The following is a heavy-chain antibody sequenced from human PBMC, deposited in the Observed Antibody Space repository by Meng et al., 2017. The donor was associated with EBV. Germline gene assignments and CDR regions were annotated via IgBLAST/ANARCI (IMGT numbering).Heavy chain of an antibody. J-gene: IGHJ4*02. CDR3: AHIIAARPFDY. Sequence: QITCKESGPTLVKPTQTLTLTFTFSGFSLSTRGVGVGWIRQPPGKALEWLALIYWDDDKRYSPSLKSRLTITKDTSKNQVVLTMTNMDPVDAATYYCAHIIAARPFDYWGQGTLVTVSS. D-gene: IGHD6-6*01. CDR2: IYWDDDK. V-gene: IGHV2-5*02. CDR1: GFSLSTRGVG.